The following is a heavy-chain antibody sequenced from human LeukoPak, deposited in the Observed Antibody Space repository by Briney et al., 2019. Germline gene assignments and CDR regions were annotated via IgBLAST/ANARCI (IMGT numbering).Heavy chain of an antibody. CDR3: ARGSYDFWSGYFHADYYYYMDV. Sequence: PVKVSCKASGGTFSSYTISWVRQAPGQGLEWMGRIIPILGIANYAQKFQGRVTITADKSTSTAYMELSSLRSEDTAVYYCARGSYDFWSGYFHADYYYYMDVWGKGTTVTVSS. D-gene: IGHD3-3*01. CDR2: IIPILGIA. J-gene: IGHJ6*03. V-gene: IGHV1-69*02. CDR1: GGTFSSYT.